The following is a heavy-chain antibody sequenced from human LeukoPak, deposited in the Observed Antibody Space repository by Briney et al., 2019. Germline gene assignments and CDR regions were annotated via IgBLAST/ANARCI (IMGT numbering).Heavy chain of an antibody. Sequence: SETLSLTCTVSGGSIRSSSHFWGWIRQPPGKGLEWIGSIYYSGSTSYYNASLKSRVTISVDKSKNQFSLNVSSVTAADTALYYCARHPMSIAARRNFGNYYYMDAWGKGTTVTVSS. J-gene: IGHJ6*03. D-gene: IGHD6-6*01. V-gene: IGHV4-39*01. CDR3: ARHPMSIAARRNFGNYYYMDA. CDR1: GGSIRSSSHF. CDR2: IYYSGSTS.